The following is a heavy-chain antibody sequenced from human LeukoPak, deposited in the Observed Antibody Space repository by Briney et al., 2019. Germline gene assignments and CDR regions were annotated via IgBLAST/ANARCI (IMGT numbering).Heavy chain of an antibody. Sequence: GASVKVSCKASGYTFTSYDINWVRQAPGQGLEWMGIINPSGGSTSYAQKFQGRVTMTRDTSTSTVYMELSSLRSEDTAVYYCARDYYDSSGYYGDYAFDIWGQGTMVTVSS. CDR2: INPSGGST. CDR3: ARDYYDSSGYYGDYAFDI. V-gene: IGHV1-46*01. D-gene: IGHD3-22*01. CDR1: GYTFTSYD. J-gene: IGHJ3*02.